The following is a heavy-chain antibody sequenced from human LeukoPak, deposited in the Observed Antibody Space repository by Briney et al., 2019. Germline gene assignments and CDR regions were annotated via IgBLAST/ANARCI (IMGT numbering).Heavy chain of an antibody. Sequence: PSQTLSLTCTVSARSIISGSYYCSWIRQPAGKGLEWIGRIYTSGSTNYNPSLKTRVTISVDTSKNQFSLKLSSVTAADTAVDYSASGLNWFDPWGQGTLVTVSS. CDR3: ASGLNWFDP. CDR2: IYTSGST. D-gene: IGHD5-12*01. V-gene: IGHV4-61*02. J-gene: IGHJ5*02. CDR1: ARSIISGSYY.